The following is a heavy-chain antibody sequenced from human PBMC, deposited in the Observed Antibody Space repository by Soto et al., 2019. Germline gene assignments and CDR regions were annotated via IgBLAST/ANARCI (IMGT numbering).Heavy chain of an antibody. CDR2: INSDGSST. Sequence: EVQLVESGGGLVQPGGSLRLSCAASGFTFSSYWMHWVRQAPGKGLVWVSRINSDGSSTSYADSVKGRFTISRDNAKNKLYLQMNSLRAADTAVYYCARGRKVLRFLEWLLFPDYWGQGTLVTVSS. J-gene: IGHJ4*02. CDR1: GFTFSSYW. V-gene: IGHV3-74*01. D-gene: IGHD3-3*01. CDR3: ARGRKVLRFLEWLLFPDY.